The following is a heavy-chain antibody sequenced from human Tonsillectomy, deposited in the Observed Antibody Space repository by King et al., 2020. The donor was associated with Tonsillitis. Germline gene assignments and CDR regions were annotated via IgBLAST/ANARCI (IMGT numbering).Heavy chain of an antibody. J-gene: IGHJ4*02. V-gene: IGHV3-64D*06. CDR1: A. CDR2: ISRDGGSK. D-gene: IGHD3-22*01. Sequence: AMHWVRQAPGKGLEYVSTISRDGGSKYYADSVEGRFTISRDNSKNTRYLQMRSLRAEDRAGYYCVKGGYYYDSRCYSLMGDYWGQETLVTVSS. CDR3: VKGGYYYDSRCYSLMGDY.